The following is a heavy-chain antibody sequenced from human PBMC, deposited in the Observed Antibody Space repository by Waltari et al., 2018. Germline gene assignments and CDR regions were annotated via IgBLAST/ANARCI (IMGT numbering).Heavy chain of an antibody. CDR2: ISSADYS. Sequence: EVQLVESGGGLVNPGGSVRLSCAASGFTFRDDSMTWVRQAPGKGLDWVSSISSADYSLDADSMKGRFIISRDNAKNSLYLQMNGLSGEDTAVYYCARVIVYSDSPVCDFWGQGTLVIVSS. CDR3: ARVIVYSDSPVCDF. V-gene: IGHV3-21*01. D-gene: IGHD2-21*01. J-gene: IGHJ4*01. CDR1: GFTFRDDS.